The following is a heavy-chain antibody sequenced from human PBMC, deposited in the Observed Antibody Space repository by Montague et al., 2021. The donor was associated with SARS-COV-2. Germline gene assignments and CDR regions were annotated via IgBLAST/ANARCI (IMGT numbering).Heavy chain of an antibody. CDR2: IYTSGRT. V-gene: IGHV4-4*07. CDR1: GGSINSYY. J-gene: IGHJ6*02. Sequence: SETLSLTCTVSGGSINSYYWSWIRLPAGKGLEWVGRIYTSGRTKHSTSLQSRVTKSVDTSRNHLSLKLTSVSAAETAVYYCARDSRTSGWGYWYHGLDVWGQGTTVSVSS. CDR3: ARDSRTSGWGYWYHGLDV. D-gene: IGHD6-19*01.